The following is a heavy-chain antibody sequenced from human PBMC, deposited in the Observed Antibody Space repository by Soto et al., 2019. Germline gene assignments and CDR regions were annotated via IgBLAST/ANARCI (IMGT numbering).Heavy chain of an antibody. D-gene: IGHD5-12*01. CDR2: ISGSGDST. CDR1: GFIFSSYA. Sequence: EVHLLESGGDLVQPGGSLRLSCAASGFIFSSYAMSWVRQAPGKGLEWVSTISGSGDSTYYADSVQGRFTISRDSSKTTLYLQMNSMRAEDAAVYYCAIGTSTYDYWGQGTLVTVSS. CDR3: AIGTSTYDY. J-gene: IGHJ4*02. V-gene: IGHV3-23*01.